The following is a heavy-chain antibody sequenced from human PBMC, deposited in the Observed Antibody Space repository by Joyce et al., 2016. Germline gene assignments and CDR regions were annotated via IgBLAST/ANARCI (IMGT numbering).Heavy chain of an antibody. D-gene: IGHD3-3*01. CDR2: SIPIFGTT. CDR1: GGTFSSYA. Sequence: QVQLVQSGAEVKKPGSSVKVSCKASGGTFSSYAISWVRQAPGQGLEWMGGSIPIFGTTNYAQKFQGRVTITADKSTSTAYMELSGLRSEDTAVYYCARGRGIPIFGVVRGWFDPWGQGTLVTVSS. CDR3: ARGRGIPIFGVVRGWFDP. J-gene: IGHJ5*02. V-gene: IGHV1-69*06.